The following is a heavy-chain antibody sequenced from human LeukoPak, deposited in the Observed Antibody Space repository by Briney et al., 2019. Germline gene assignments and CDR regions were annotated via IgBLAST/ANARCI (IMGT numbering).Heavy chain of an antibody. V-gene: IGHV4-4*07. D-gene: IGHD3-22*01. CDR3: ARPSRYYYDSSGFQPRGWFDP. CDR2: VYSSGST. J-gene: IGHJ5*02. Sequence: SETLSLTCSVSRGSISSYYWSWIRQPAGKGLEWIGRVYSSGSTNYNPSLKSRVTMSIDTSKNQFSLKLSSVTAADTAVYYCARPSRYYYDSSGFQPRGWFDPWGQGTRVTVSS. CDR1: RGSISSYY.